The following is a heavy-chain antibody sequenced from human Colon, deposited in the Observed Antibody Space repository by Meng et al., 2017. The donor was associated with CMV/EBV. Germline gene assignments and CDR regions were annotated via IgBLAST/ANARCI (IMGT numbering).Heavy chain of an antibody. Sequence: SDTLSPTGTVSGDSLSPHYWSWTRQSPGKGLEWIGFIHDSGSTIYNPSLQRRVTISVDTSKNQFSLQLNSVTAADTAIYYCARGIGGRAPLDVWGPGTTVTVSS. V-gene: IGHV4-59*11. CDR1: GDSLSPHY. CDR2: IHDSGST. J-gene: IGHJ6*02. CDR3: ARGIGGRAPLDV.